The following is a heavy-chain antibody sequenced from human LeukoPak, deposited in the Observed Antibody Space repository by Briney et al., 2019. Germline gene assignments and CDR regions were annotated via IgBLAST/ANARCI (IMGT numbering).Heavy chain of an antibody. V-gene: IGHV1-2*02. CDR2: INPNSGGT. J-gene: IGHJ3*02. D-gene: IGHD1-1*01. CDR1: GYTFTGYY. Sequence: ASVKVSCKASGYTFTGYYMHWVRQAPGQGLEWMGWINPNSGGTNYAQKFQGRVTMTRDTSISTAYMELSRLRSDDTAVYYCARDQVAYNWNDRAPDAFDIWGQGTMVTVSS. CDR3: ARDQVAYNWNDRAPDAFDI.